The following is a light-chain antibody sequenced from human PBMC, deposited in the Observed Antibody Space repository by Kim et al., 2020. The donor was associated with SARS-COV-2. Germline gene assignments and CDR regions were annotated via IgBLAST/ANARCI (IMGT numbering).Light chain of an antibody. J-gene: IGLJ1*01. CDR1: SSNIGNNC. Sequence: GQKVTISCSGSSSNIGNNCVSWYQQRPGTAPKLLIYDNNKRPSGIPDRFSGSKSGTSATLGITGLQTGDEADYYCGTWDSSLSAGVFGTGTKVTVL. CDR2: DNN. CDR3: GTWDSSLSAGV. V-gene: IGLV1-51*01.